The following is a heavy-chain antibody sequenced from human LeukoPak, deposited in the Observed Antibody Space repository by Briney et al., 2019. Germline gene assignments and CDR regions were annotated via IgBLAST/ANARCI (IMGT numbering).Heavy chain of an antibody. CDR3: ARDSEVSSGWYPFDY. J-gene: IGHJ4*02. CDR1: GGSISTYY. D-gene: IGHD6-19*01. V-gene: IGHV4-59*01. Sequence: SETLSLTCTVSGGSISTYYWSWIRQPPGTGLEWIGYIYYSGSTNYNPSLKSRVTISLDTSKNQFSLKLSSVTAADTAVYYCARDSEVSSGWYPFDYWGQGTLVTVSS. CDR2: IYYSGST.